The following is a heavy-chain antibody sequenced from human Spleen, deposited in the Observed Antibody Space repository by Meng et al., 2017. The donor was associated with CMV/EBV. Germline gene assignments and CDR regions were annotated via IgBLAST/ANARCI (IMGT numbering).Heavy chain of an antibody. CDR2: INPSGGST. Sequence: ASVKVSCKASGYTFTGYYMHWVRQAPGQGLEWMGIINPSGGSTSYAQKFQGRVTMTRDTSTSTVYMELSSLRSEDTAVYYCARDLGLRYFDWLRGPFSMDVWGQGTTVTVSS. CDR1: GYTFTGYY. CDR3: ARDLGLRYFDWLRGPFSMDV. D-gene: IGHD3-9*01. V-gene: IGHV1-46*01. J-gene: IGHJ6*02.